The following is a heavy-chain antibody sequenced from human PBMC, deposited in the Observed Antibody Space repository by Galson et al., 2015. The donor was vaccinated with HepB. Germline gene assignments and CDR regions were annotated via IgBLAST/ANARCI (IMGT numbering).Heavy chain of an antibody. CDR1: GYTFSSYA. J-gene: IGHJ4*02. V-gene: IGHV1-3*01. D-gene: IGHD3/OR15-3a*01. CDR2: IKAGNGNT. Sequence: SVKVSCKASGYTFSSYAINWVRQAPGQGLEWMGWIKAGNGNTKYSQKFQGRVTITRDTSASTAYMELSSQRSEDTAVYYCARELYDFWSGYSLDYWGQGSLVTVSS. CDR3: ARELYDFWSGYSLDY.